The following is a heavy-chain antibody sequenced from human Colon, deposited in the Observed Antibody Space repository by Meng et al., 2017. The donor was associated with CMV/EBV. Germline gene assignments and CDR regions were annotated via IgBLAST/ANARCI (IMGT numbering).Heavy chain of an antibody. J-gene: IGHJ4*02. CDR1: GYSFTTYG. D-gene: IGHD3-3*01. Sequence: ASVKVSCKTSGYSFTTYGVTWVRQAPGQGLEWMGWISGHNGHTDYTPSLQGRVTMTTDTSTTTAYMELRNLKSDDTAVYYCARTSVPAGPLSGLVIPHFDFWGQGTLVTVSS. V-gene: IGHV1-18*01. CDR2: ISGHNGHT. CDR3: ARTSVPAGPLSGLVIPHFDF.